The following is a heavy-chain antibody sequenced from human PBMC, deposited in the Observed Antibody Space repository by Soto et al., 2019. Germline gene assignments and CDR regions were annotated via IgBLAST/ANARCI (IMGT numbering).Heavy chain of an antibody. V-gene: IGHV4-59*01. Sequence: SETLSLTCTVSGGSISSYYWSWIRQPPGKGLEWIGYIYYSGSTNYNPSLKSRVTISVDTSKNQFSLKLSSVTAADTAVYYCARVNRGWSGGNYYYYYGMDVWGQGTTVTVSS. CDR1: GGSISSYY. J-gene: IGHJ6*02. CDR2: IYYSGST. D-gene: IGHD6-19*01. CDR3: ARVNRGWSGGNYYYYYGMDV.